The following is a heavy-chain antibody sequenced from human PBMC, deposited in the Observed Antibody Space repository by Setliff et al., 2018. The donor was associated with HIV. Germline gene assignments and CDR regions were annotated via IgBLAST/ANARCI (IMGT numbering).Heavy chain of an antibody. D-gene: IGHD2-2*01. V-gene: IGHV1-18*01. CDR3: ARWSCGRATCYDSPYNWFDP. CDR1: GYTFTSYG. J-gene: IGHJ5*02. Sequence: ASVKVSCKASGYTFTSYGISWVRQAPGQGLEWMGWISAYNGNTNYAQKLQGRVTMTTDTSTSTTYMELTSLRSDDTAVYYCARWSCGRATCYDSPYNWFDPWGQGTLVTVSS. CDR2: ISAYNGNT.